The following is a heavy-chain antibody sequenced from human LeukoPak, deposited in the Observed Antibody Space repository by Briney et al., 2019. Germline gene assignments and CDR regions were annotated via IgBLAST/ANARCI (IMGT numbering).Heavy chain of an antibody. Sequence: ASVKVSWKASGYTFTSYGISWVRQAPGQGLEWMGWISTYNGNTNYAQRLQGRVTMTTDTSTSTAYMELRSLRSDDTGVYYCARGVSIFGVVIGGGYFDYWGQGTLVTVSS. CDR1: GYTFTSYG. V-gene: IGHV1-18*01. CDR2: ISTYNGNT. D-gene: IGHD3-3*01. J-gene: IGHJ4*02. CDR3: ARGVSIFGVVIGGGYFDY.